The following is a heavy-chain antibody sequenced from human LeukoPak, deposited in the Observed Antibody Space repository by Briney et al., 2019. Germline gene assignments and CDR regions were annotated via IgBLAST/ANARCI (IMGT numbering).Heavy chain of an antibody. Sequence: ASVTVSCKASGYIFTGYYIHWVRQAPGQGLEWMGWVNPTHGGTNFAQKFQGRVTMTRDTSISTAYMELSRLTSDDTAMYYCAIVTTADGYWGQGTPLTVSS. CDR1: GYIFTGYY. V-gene: IGHV1-2*02. J-gene: IGHJ4*02. CDR3: AIVTTADGY. CDR2: VNPTHGGT. D-gene: IGHD4-17*01.